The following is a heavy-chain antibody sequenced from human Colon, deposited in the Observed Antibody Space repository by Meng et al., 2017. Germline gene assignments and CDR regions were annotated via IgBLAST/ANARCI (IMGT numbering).Heavy chain of an antibody. J-gene: IGHJ4*02. V-gene: IGHV1-2*06. CDR2: INPRTGDT. Sequence: QVKLVQSGAEVKKRGASVTVSCKASGYTLYIHWVRLRPGEGLEWMGRINPRTGDTKSAQSFQGRVTMTRDTSTTTFSMDLRSLTTDDSAIYFCARESADGGSFDLWGQGTLVTVSS. CDR3: ARESADGGSFDL. D-gene: IGHD2-15*01. CDR1: GYTLY.